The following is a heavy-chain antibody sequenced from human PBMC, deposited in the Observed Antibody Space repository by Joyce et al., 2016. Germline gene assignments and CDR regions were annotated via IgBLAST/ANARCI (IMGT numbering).Heavy chain of an antibody. CDR1: GASITSIDNY. CDR2: IYYNGET. J-gene: IGHJ5*02. D-gene: IGHD5-12*01. CDR3: ARIPVDHWQRYFDP. V-gene: IGHV4-61*08. Sequence: QVQLQESGPGLVKPSETLLLTCSVSGASITSIDNYWSWIRQPPGKGLEWIGYIYYNGETKYNPSLKTRVSISHDTSKNEVFLRVTSLTAADTAVYYCARIPVDHWQRYFDPWGQGTLVSVSS.